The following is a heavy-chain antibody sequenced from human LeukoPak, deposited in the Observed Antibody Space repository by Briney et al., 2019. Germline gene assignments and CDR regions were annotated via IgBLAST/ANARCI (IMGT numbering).Heavy chain of an antibody. CDR3: ARDHGSGSYYVDH. V-gene: IGHV3-33*01. CDR2: IWYDGSNT. CDR1: GFRFSSYG. J-gene: IGHJ4*02. D-gene: IGHD3-10*01. Sequence: GRSLGLSCAASGFRFSSYGMHWVRQAPGKGLEWVAVIWYDGSNTYYADSVKGRFTISRDNSKNTLYLQMNSLRAEETAVYYCARDHGSGSYYVDHWGQGTLVTVSS.